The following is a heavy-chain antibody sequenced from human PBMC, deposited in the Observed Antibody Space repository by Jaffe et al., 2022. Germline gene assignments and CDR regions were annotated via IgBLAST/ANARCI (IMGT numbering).Heavy chain of an antibody. Sequence: EVQLVESGGGLVKPGGSLRLSCAASGFTFSSYSMNWVRQAPGKGLEWVSSISSSSSYIYYADSVKGRFTISRDNAKNSLYLQMNSLRAEDTAVYYCARDRGSSGYDFDYWGQGTLVTVSS. CDR2: ISSSSSYI. CDR3: ARDRGSSGYDFDY. D-gene: IGHD6-19*01. J-gene: IGHJ4*02. V-gene: IGHV3-21*01. CDR1: GFTFSSYS.